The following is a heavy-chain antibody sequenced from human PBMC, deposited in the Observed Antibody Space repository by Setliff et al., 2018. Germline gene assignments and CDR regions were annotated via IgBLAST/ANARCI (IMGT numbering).Heavy chain of an antibody. D-gene: IGHD2-2*01. CDR3: SRLVRYCTRTSCQRASGDDY. CDR1: GYIFTDYG. V-gene: IGHV1-18*01. Sequence: GASVKVSCKASGYIFTDYGVSWVRQAPGQGLEWVGWSSPHNGKTYYAPKFQGRLTMTTDTSTTTAYMELRSLRSDDTAVYYCSRLVRYCTRTSCQRASGDDYWGQGTLVTVSS. CDR2: SSPHNGKT. J-gene: IGHJ4*02.